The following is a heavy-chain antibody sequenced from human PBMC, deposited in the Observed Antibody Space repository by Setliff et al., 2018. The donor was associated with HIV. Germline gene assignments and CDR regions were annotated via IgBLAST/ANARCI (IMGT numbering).Heavy chain of an antibody. D-gene: IGHD6-6*01. CDR1: GGSISSSSYY. CDR3: ASTSSLGSSSDY. V-gene: IGHV4-39*01. Sequence: SETLSLTCTVSGGSISSSSYYWGWIRQPPGKGLEWIGSIYYSGSTYYNPSLKSRVTISVDTSKNQFSLKLSSVTAADTAVYYCASTSSLGSSSDYWGQGALVTVSS. CDR2: IYYSGST. J-gene: IGHJ4*02.